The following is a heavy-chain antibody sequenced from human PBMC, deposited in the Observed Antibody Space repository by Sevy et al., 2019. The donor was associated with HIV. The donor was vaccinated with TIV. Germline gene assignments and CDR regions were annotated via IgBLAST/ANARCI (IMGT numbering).Heavy chain of an antibody. V-gene: IGHV3-49*03. D-gene: IGHD3-10*01. CDR2: IRSKAYGGTT. Sequence: GESLKISCTASGFTFGDYAMSWFRQAPGKGLEWVGFIRSKAYGGTTEYAASVKGRFTISRDDSKSIAYLQMNSLKTEDTAVYYCTGDGYYGSGSYYHDAFDIWGQGTMVTVSS. CDR1: GFTFGDYA. CDR3: TGDGYYGSGSYYHDAFDI. J-gene: IGHJ3*02.